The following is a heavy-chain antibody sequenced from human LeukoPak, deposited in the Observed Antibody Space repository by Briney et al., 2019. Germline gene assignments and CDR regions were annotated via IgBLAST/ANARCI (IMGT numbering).Heavy chain of an antibody. CDR2: ISHETSIK. J-gene: IGHJ6*03. D-gene: IGHD6-13*01. Sequence: GGSLRLSCAASGFMFRSYGIHWVRQAPGKGLEWVAVISHETSIKYYADSVKGRFTISRDNSKNTLYLQMNSLRTEDTAVYYCAKGHSSSWSRMEVWGKGTTVTVSS. V-gene: IGHV3-30*18. CDR1: GFMFRSYG. CDR3: AKGHSSSWSRMEV.